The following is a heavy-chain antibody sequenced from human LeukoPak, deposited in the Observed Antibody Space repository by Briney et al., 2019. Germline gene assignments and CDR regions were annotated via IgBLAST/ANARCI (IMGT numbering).Heavy chain of an antibody. CDR1: RLTFSSYE. Sequence: RSGGSLRLSCAASRLTFSSYEMNWVRQAPGKGLEWVSYISSSGSTIYYADSVKGRFTISRDNAKNSLDLRMNSLRAEDTAVYYCARGLYLMGPGYFDYWGQGTLVTVSS. D-gene: IGHD2-8*01. CDR2: ISSSGSTI. J-gene: IGHJ4*02. V-gene: IGHV3-48*03. CDR3: ARGLYLMGPGYFDY.